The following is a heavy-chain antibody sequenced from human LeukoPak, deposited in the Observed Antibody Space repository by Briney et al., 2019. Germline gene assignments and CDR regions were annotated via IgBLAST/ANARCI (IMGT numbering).Heavy chain of an antibody. CDR3: ARDQSRDIRVDFDY. V-gene: IGHV1-3*01. Sequence: ASVKVSCKTSGYNFFKYAIHWVRQAPGQRFEWMGWIDGGNGDTRFSQKFQDRVSFTRDTFATTVYMELTSLRSEDTAVYYCARDQSRDIRVDFDYWGQGTLVIVSS. J-gene: IGHJ4*02. CDR2: IDGGNGDT. CDR1: GYNFFKYA. D-gene: IGHD5-24*01.